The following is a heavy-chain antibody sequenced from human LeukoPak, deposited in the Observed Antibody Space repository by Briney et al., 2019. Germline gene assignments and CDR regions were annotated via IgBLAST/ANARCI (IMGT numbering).Heavy chain of an antibody. D-gene: IGHD1-26*01. Sequence: SEKVSCKASGGTFSSYAISWVRQAPGQGLEWMGRIIPIFGTANYAQKFQGRVTITTDESTSTAYMELSSLRSEDTAVYYCASQGQVGALHLDYWGQGTLVTVSS. CDR3: ASQGQVGALHLDY. CDR2: IIPIFGTA. CDR1: GGTFSSYA. V-gene: IGHV1-69*05. J-gene: IGHJ4*02.